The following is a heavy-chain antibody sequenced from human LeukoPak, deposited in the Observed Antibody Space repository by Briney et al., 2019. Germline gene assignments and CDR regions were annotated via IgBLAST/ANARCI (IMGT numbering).Heavy chain of an antibody. V-gene: IGHV3-30*18. Sequence: LPGGSLRLSCAASGFTFSSYGMHWVRQAPGKGLEWVAVISYDGSNKYYADSVKGRFTMSRDNSKNTLYLQMNSLRAEDTAVYYCAKGPGGSSIPWGQGTLVTVSS. CDR1: GFTFSSYG. J-gene: IGHJ5*02. CDR3: AKGPGGSSIP. D-gene: IGHD6-6*01. CDR2: ISYDGSNK.